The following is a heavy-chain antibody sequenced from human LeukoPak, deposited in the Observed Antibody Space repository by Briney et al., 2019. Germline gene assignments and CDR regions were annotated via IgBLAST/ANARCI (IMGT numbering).Heavy chain of an antibody. J-gene: IGHJ4*02. CDR1: GFTFSSYG. CDR2: ISYDGSNK. Sequence: GGSLRLSCAASGFTFSSYGMHWVRQAPGKGLEWVAVISYDGSNKYYADSVKGRFTISRDNSKNTLYLQMNSLRAEDTALYYCAKGLGGSYPLAFDYWGQGTLVTVSS. V-gene: IGHV3-30*18. CDR3: AKGLGGSYPLAFDY. D-gene: IGHD3-16*01.